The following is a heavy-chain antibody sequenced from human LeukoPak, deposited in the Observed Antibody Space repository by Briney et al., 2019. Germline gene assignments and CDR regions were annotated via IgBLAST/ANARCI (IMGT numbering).Heavy chain of an antibody. CDR3: GRPERGVSVGMDL. Sequence: SETLSLTCTVSGGSISNYYWRWIRQPPGKGLEWIGYIYYSGSTNYNPSLKRRVTISVDTSKNQFSLRLSSVTAADTAVYYCGRPERGVSVGMDLWGQGPTVTVSS. D-gene: IGHD2-8*01. V-gene: IGHV4-59*01. CDR2: IYYSGST. CDR1: GGSISNYY. J-gene: IGHJ6*02.